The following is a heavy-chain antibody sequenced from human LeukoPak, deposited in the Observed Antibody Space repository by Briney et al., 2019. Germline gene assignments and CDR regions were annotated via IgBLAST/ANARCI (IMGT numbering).Heavy chain of an antibody. J-gene: IGHJ4*02. V-gene: IGHV3-30*18. Sequence: PGRSLRLSCAASGFTFSSYGMHWVRQAPGKGLEWVAVISYDGSNKYYADSVKGRFTISRANSKNTLYLQMNSLRAEDTAVYYCAKVSGYSYGFDYWGQGTLVTVSS. CDR2: ISYDGSNK. CDR3: AKVSGYSYGFDY. D-gene: IGHD5-18*01. CDR1: GFTFSSYG.